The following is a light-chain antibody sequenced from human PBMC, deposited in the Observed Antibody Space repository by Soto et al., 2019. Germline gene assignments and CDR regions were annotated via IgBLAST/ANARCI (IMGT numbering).Light chain of an antibody. J-gene: IGKJ1*01. CDR2: DAS. CDR3: HQYGSSPPFT. V-gene: IGKV3-20*01. CDR1: QSVSNSY. Sequence: EIVLTQSPGTLSLSPGERATLSCRASQSVSNSYLAWYQQKPGQAPRLLIYDASSRATGIPDRFSGSGSGTDFTLTISRLEPEDFAVYYCHQYGSSPPFTFGQGTKVEIK.